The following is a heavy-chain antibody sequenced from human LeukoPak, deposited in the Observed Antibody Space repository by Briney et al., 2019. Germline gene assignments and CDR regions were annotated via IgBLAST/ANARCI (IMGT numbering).Heavy chain of an antibody. D-gene: IGHD2-21*02. J-gene: IGHJ4*02. CDR3: ARENCGNDCYIPGFDY. CDR2: ISWNSGSI. V-gene: IGHV3-9*01. Sequence: GRSLRLSCAASGFTFDDYAMHWVRQAPGKGLEWVSGISWNSGSIGYADSVKGRFTISRDNAKNTLYLQMNSLRAEDTAVYYCARENCGNDCYIPGFDYWGQGTLVTVSS. CDR1: GFTFDDYA.